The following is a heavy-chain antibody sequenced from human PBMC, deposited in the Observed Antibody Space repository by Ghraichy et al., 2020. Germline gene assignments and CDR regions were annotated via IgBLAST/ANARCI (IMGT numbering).Heavy chain of an antibody. Sequence: AGSLRLSCAASGFTFSTYSMNWVRQAPGKGLEWVSYIGSSSSIIYHADSVKGRFTISRDNAKNSLYLQMNSLRAEDTAVYYCARLPLGYCSTITCYFFDSWGQGTLVTVSS. J-gene: IGHJ4*02. D-gene: IGHD2-2*01. CDR1: GFTFSTYS. CDR2: IGSSSSII. V-gene: IGHV3-48*01. CDR3: ARLPLGYCSTITCYFFDS.